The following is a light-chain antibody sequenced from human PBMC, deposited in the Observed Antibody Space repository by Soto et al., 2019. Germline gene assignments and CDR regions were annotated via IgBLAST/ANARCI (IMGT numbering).Light chain of an antibody. CDR3: QQSYSTLWT. V-gene: IGKV1-39*01. CDR1: LSINSH. CDR2: AAS. J-gene: IGKJ1*01. Sequence: DIQVTQSPSSLSASVGDRVTITCRASLSINSHLNWYQQKPGSAPQLLIYAASTLQTGVPSRFSGGGSGTNFTLTISSLQPADFATYYCQQSYSTLWTFGQGTKVDIK.